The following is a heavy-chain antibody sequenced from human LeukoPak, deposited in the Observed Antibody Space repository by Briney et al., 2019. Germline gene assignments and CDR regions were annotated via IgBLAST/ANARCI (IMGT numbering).Heavy chain of an antibody. CDR2: INHSGST. Sequence: PSETLSLTCAVYGGSFSGYYWSWIRQPPGKGLEWIGEINHSGSTNYNPSLKSRVTISVDTSKNQFSLKLSSVTAADTAVYYCAIRARGGGDPFDPWGQRTLVTVSS. D-gene: IGHD2-21*02. J-gene: IGHJ5*02. CDR1: GGSFSGYY. V-gene: IGHV4-34*01. CDR3: AIRARGGGDPFDP.